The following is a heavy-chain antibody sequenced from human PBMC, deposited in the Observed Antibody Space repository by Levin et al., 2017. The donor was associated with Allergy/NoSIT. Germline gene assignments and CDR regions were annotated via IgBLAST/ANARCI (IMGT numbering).Heavy chain of an antibody. J-gene: IGHJ1*01. V-gene: IGHV3-9*01. Sequence: SLKISCAASGFTFDDYAMHWVRQAPGKGLEWVSGISWNSGSIGYADSVKGRFTISRDNAKNSLYLQMNSLRAEDTALYYCAKDILQEWELLGYFQHWGQGTLVTVSS. CDR1: GFTFDDYA. CDR2: ISWNSGSI. D-gene: IGHD1-26*01. CDR3: AKDILQEWELLGYFQH.